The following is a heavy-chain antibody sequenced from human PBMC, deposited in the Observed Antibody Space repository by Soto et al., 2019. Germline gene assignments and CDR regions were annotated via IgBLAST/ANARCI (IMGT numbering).Heavy chain of an antibody. Sequence: PGGLLQLSGAASGFTCGMFTMNWVRQAPGKGLEWVSTTSSNSAYIYYTDALRGRFTISRDNAKNSLHLQMNSLRAEDTAVYYCTRDASRDSSARGWFDPWGPGTLVT. D-gene: IGHD6-13*01. J-gene: IGHJ5*02. CDR2: TSSNSAYI. V-gene: IGHV3-21*01. CDR1: GFTCGMFT. CDR3: TRDASRDSSARGWFDP.